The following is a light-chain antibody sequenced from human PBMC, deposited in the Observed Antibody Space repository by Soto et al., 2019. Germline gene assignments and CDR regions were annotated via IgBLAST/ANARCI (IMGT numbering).Light chain of an antibody. V-gene: IGKV3-20*01. CDR2: AAS. Sequence: EIVLTQSPGTLSLSPGERATLSCRASQSVTSDYLVWFQQKPGQAPRLLIYAASSRATGIPERFSGSASGTDFTLTISRLEPEDFAVYYCQQYESAPLTFGGGTKVEIK. CDR1: QSVTSDY. CDR3: QQYESAPLT. J-gene: IGKJ4*01.